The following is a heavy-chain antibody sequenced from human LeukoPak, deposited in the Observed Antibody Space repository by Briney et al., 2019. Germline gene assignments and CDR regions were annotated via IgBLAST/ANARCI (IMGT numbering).Heavy chain of an antibody. CDR1: GFTFSSYA. D-gene: IGHD3-10*01. Sequence: PGGSLRLSCAASGFTFSSYAMHWVRQAPGKGLEWVANIKEDGSELNYVDSVRGRFTISRDNAKNSLYLQMNSLRVEDMGVYYCARHWGRIYSFRDGSYWGQGTQVTVSS. J-gene: IGHJ4*02. CDR2: IKEDGSEL. CDR3: ARHWGRIYSFRDGSY. V-gene: IGHV3-7*01.